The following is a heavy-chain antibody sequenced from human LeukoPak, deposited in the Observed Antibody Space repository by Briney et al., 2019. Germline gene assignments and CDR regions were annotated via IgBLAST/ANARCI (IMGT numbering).Heavy chain of an antibody. CDR3: ARGKETPYYYYMDV. Sequence: ASVKVSCKASGYTFTSYDINWVRQAPGQGLEWMGWMNPNSGNTGYAQKFQGRVTMTRNTSISTAYMELSSLRSEDTAVYYCARGKETPYYYYMDVWGKGTTVTVSS. CDR1: GYTFTSYD. V-gene: IGHV1-8*01. J-gene: IGHJ6*03. CDR2: MNPNSGNT.